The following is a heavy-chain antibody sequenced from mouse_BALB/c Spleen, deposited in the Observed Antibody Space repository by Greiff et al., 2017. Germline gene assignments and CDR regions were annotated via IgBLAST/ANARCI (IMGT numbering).Heavy chain of an antibody. D-gene: IGHD1-2*01. CDR3: ARLTARAMDY. Sequence: EVQLQESGGGLVQPGGSLKLSCAASGFDFSRYWMSWVRQAPGKGLEWIGEINPDSSTINYMPSLKDKFIISRDNAKNTLYLQMSKVRSEDTALYYCARLTARAMDYWGQGTSVTVSS. CDR1: GFDFSRYW. V-gene: IGHV4-1*02. J-gene: IGHJ4*01. CDR2: INPDSSTI.